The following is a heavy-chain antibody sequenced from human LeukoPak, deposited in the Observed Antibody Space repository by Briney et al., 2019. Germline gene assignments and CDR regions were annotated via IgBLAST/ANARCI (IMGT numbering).Heavy chain of an antibody. CDR1: GASVTDYY. D-gene: IGHD7-27*01. CDR3: TRGHWGLQS. Sequence: PSETLSLTCTVSGASVTDYYWSWIRQSPGKGLEWISYIHHSGNSDYNPSLRSRVTTSLDTSKNQFSLNLISVTAADTAVYYCTRGHWGLQSWSQGTLVTVSS. V-gene: IGHV4-59*02. CDR2: IHHSGNS. J-gene: IGHJ5*02.